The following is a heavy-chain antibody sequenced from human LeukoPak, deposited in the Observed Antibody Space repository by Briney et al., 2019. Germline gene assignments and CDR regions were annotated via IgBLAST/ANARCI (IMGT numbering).Heavy chain of an antibody. Sequence: GGSLRLSCAASGFIFSSYVMSWVRQAPGKGLEWVSGISGGGGSTYYADSVKGRFTISRDNSKNTSYLQMNSLRAEDTAVYYCAKSMRVSPRFYGMDVWGQGTTVTVSS. V-gene: IGHV3-23*01. J-gene: IGHJ6*02. CDR1: GFIFSSYV. CDR3: AKSMRVSPRFYGMDV. CDR2: ISGGGGST.